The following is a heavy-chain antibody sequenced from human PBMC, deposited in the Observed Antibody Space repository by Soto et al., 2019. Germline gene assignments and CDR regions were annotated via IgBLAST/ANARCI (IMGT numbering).Heavy chain of an antibody. V-gene: IGHV1-2*04. CDR1: GYTFTGYY. CDR2: INPNSGGT. CDR3: ARDRGHYYDSSGYYDY. J-gene: IGHJ4*02. D-gene: IGHD3-22*01. Sequence: ASVKVSCKASGYTFTGYYMHWVRQAPGQGLEWMGWINPNSGGTNYAQKFQGWVTMTRDTSISTAYMELSRLRSDDTAVYYCARDRGHYYDSSGYYDYWGQGTLVTVSS.